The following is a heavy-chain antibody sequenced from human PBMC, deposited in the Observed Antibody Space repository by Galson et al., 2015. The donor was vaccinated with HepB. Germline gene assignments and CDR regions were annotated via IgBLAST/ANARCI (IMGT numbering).Heavy chain of an antibody. D-gene: IGHD3-10*01. CDR2: INHGGRT. CDR3: ARGLRGVVIVSPFFYLDY. V-gene: IGHV4-34*01. J-gene: IGHJ4*02. Sequence: QSPGKGLEWIGEINHGGRTNYNPSLKSRVTISQDMSKNQFSLRLSSVTAADTAIYFCARGLRGVVIVSPFFYLDYWGQGIQVAVSS.